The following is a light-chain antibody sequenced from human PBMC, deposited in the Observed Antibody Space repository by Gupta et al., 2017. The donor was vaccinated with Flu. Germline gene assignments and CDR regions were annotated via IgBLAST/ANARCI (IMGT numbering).Light chain of an antibody. Sequence: TSSDIGTHSLVSWYQQHPDKAPKLVISEVSKRPSGVSNRFSGSKSGNAAFLTISGLQTEDEADYYCCSYVGSSTFVFGTGTKVTVL. V-gene: IGLV2-23*02. CDR2: EVS. J-gene: IGLJ1*01. CDR1: SSDIGTHSL. CDR3: CSYVGSSTFV.